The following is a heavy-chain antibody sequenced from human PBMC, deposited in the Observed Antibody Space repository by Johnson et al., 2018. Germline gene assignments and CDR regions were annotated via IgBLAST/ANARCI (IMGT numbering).Heavy chain of an antibody. V-gene: IGHV3-30-3*01. Sequence: VQLVETGGGVVQPGRSLRLSCAASGFPFSSYAMHWVRQAPGKGLEWVAVISYDGRNKYYADSVKGRFTISRDNSKNTLYLQMNSRRAGDTALDYCARGYGDESSGDYLGRYYMDVWGKGTTGTVSS. CDR3: ARGYGDESSGDYLGRYYMDV. CDR2: ISYDGRNK. D-gene: IGHD3-22*01. CDR1: GFPFSSYA. J-gene: IGHJ6*03.